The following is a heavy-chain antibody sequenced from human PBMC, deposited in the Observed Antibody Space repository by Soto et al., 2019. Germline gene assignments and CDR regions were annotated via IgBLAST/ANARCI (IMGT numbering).Heavy chain of an antibody. V-gene: IGHV1-69*13. Sequence: SVKVSCKASGGTFSSYAISWVRQAPGQGLEWMGGIIPIFGTANYAQKFQGRVTITADESTSTAYMELSSLRSEDTAVYYCARSDYDFWSGSPVAKNWFDPWGQGTLVTVSS. D-gene: IGHD3-3*01. CDR2: IIPIFGTA. CDR3: ARSDYDFWSGSPVAKNWFDP. J-gene: IGHJ5*02. CDR1: GGTFSSYA.